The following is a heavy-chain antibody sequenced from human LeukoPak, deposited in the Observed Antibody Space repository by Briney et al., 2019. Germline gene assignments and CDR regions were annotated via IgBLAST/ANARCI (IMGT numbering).Heavy chain of an antibody. Sequence: GGSLRLSCAASGFTFSSYWMHWVRQAPGKGLVWVSRINRDGSNTGNADSVKGRFTISRDNARNTLYLQMNSLRAEDTAVYYCARDSNSYFDYWGRGSLVTVSS. V-gene: IGHV3-74*01. CDR2: INRDGSNT. D-gene: IGHD1-1*01. J-gene: IGHJ4*02. CDR1: GFTFSSYW. CDR3: ARDSNSYFDY.